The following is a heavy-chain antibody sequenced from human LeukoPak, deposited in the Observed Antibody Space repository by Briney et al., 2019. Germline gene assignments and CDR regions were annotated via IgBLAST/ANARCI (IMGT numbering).Heavy chain of an antibody. D-gene: IGHD1-26*01. CDR1: GYTFTSYG. V-gene: IGHV1-18*01. CDR2: ISAYNGNT. J-gene: IGHJ3*02. CDR3: ARGRANSGSYPDAFDI. Sequence: ASVKVSCKASGYTFTSYGISWVRQAPGQGLEWMGWISAYNGNTNYAQKLQGRVTMTTDTSTSTAYMELRSLRSDDTAVYYCARGRANSGSYPDAFDIWGQGTMVTVSS.